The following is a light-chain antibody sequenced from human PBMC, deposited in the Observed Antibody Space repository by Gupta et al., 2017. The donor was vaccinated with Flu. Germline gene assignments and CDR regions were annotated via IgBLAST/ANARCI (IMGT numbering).Light chain of an antibody. CDR1: STDIGGYKY. Sequence: SALTQPASMSGSPGQSITISCTGTSTDIGGYKYVSWYQHHPGKAPNLMIYEVSNRPAGVASRFSGSKSGSTASLTISGLQEEDAADYYCSADTSSSVYVFGTGTKVTVL. CDR2: EVS. CDR3: SADTSSSVYV. J-gene: IGLJ1*01. V-gene: IGLV2-14*01.